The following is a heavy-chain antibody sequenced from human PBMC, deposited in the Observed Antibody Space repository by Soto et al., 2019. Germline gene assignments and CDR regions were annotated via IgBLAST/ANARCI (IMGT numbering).Heavy chain of an antibody. V-gene: IGHV4-4*07. D-gene: IGHD5-12*01. CDR2: IFSSGST. CDR1: GGSINTFY. J-gene: IGHJ4*02. CDR3: AREGSYSAYNFAHGIQLWSFDF. Sequence: TLSLTCTVSGGSINTFYWGWVRQPAGKGLEWIGRIFSSGSTSFNPSLESRVAMSVDTSKNHFSLNLSSVTAADMAVYYCAREGSYSAYNFAHGIQLWSFDFWGQGALVTVSS.